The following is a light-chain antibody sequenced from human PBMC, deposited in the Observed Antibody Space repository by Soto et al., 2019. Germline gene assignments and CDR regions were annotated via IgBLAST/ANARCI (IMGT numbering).Light chain of an antibody. CDR3: QQLNSYPLT. V-gene: IGKV1-5*01. J-gene: IGKJ4*01. CDR1: QSISSW. Sequence: DIELTQSPATLSSSVGDRVTITCRASQSISSWLAWYKQKPGKAPKLLSYAVSTLQSGVPSRFSGSGSGTDFTLTISSLKPEDFATYYCQQLNSYPLTFGGGTKVDI. CDR2: AVS.